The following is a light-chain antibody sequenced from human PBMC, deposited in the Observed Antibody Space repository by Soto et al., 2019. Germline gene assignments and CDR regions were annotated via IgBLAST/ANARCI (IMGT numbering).Light chain of an antibody. CDR3: HQYDNLPLT. CDR2: DAS. Sequence: DIQMTQSPSTLSASVGDRVTITCRASQSISSWLAWYQQKPGKAPKLLIFDASTLETGVPSRFSGSGSGTDFTFTISSLQPEDTATYYCHQYDNLPLTFGGGTKVDIK. V-gene: IGKV1-33*01. CDR1: QSISSW. J-gene: IGKJ4*01.